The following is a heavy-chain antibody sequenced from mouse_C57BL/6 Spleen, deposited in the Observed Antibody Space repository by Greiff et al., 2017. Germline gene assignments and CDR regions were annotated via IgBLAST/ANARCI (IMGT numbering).Heavy chain of an antibody. Sequence: QVQLQQSGAELARPGASVKMSCKASGYTFTSYTMHWVKQRPGQGLEWIGYINPSSGYTKYNQKFKDKATLTADKSSSTAYVQLSSLTSEDSAVYYCARLDSNLAWFAYWGQGTLVTVSA. V-gene: IGHV1-4*01. D-gene: IGHD2-5*01. CDR2: INPSSGYT. CDR1: GYTFTSYT. J-gene: IGHJ3*01. CDR3: ARLDSNLAWFAY.